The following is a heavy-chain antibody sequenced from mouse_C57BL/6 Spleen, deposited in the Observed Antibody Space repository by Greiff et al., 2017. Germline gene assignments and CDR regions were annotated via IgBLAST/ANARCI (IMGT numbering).Heavy chain of an antibody. CDR1: GYTFTSYW. CDR3: AALYEYYFDY. J-gene: IGHJ2*01. CDR2: IYPGSGST. V-gene: IGHV1-55*01. Sequence: QVQLQQPGAELVKPGASVKMSCKASGYTFTSYWITWVKQRPGQGLEWIGDIYPGSGSTNYNEKFKSKATLTVDTSSNTAYLQLSSLTSEDTAVYYCAALYEYYFDYWGKGTTRTVSS. D-gene: IGHD1-1*01.